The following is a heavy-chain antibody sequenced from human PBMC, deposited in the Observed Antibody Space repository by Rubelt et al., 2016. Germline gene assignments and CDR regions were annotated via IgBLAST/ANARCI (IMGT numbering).Heavy chain of an antibody. J-gene: IGHJ5*02. Sequence: QVQLVQSGAEVKKPGASVKVSCKASGYTFTSYGISWVRQAPGQGLEWMGWISAYNGNTNYAQKLQGRVTMATDPSTSTASMELRSLRSDDTAVYYCARVSGTTNNWFDPWGQGTLVTVSS. CDR3: ARVSGTTNNWFDP. D-gene: IGHD1-1*01. CDR1: GYTFTSYG. CDR2: ISAYNGNT. V-gene: IGHV1-18*01.